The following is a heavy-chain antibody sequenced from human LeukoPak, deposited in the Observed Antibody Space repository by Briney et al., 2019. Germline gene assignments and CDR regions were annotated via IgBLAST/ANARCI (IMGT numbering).Heavy chain of an antibody. CDR1: GFTFSNYG. J-gene: IGHJ4*02. CDR2: IRYDGSNK. Sequence: GGSLRLSCAASGFTFSNYGMHWVRQAPGKGLEWVAFIRYDGSNKDYADSVKGRFTFSRDNSKNTLYLQMNSLRAEDTAVYYCAKGIDHSSHYWGQGTLVTVSS. CDR3: AKGIDHSSHY. D-gene: IGHD3-22*01. V-gene: IGHV3-30*02.